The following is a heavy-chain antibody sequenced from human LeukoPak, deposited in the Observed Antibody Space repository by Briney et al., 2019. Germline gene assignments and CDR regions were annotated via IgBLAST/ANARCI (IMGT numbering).Heavy chain of an antibody. V-gene: IGHV4-34*01. CDR3: AREGIAVAGTGRNHYYYYYGMDV. D-gene: IGHD6-19*01. CDR1: GGSFSGYY. Sequence: SETLSLTCAVYGGSFSGYYWSWIRQPPGKGLEWIGEINHSGSTNYNPSLKSRVTISVDTSKNQFSLKLSSVTAADTAVYYCAREGIAVAGTGRNHYYYYYGMDVWGQGTTVTVSS. J-gene: IGHJ6*02. CDR2: INHSGST.